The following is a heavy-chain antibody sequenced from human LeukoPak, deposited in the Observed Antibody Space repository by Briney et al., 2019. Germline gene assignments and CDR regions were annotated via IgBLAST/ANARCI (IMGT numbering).Heavy chain of an antibody. CDR1: GYSFTSYW. D-gene: IGHD5-12*01. CDR3: ARPGYSGYDALDY. Sequence: GESLKISCKGSGYSFTSYWIGWVRQMPGKGLEWMRIIYPGDSDTRVSPSFQGQVTISADKSISTAYLQWSSLKASDTAIYYCARPGYSGYDALDYWGQGTLVTVSS. V-gene: IGHV5-51*01. J-gene: IGHJ4*02. CDR2: IYPGDSDT.